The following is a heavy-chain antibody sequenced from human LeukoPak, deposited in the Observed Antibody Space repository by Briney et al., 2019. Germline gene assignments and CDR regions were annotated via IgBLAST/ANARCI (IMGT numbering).Heavy chain of an antibody. J-gene: IGHJ2*01. CDR1: GGSISTYY. V-gene: IGHV4-59*12. D-gene: IGHD3-3*01. Sequence: SETLSLTCTVSGGSISTYYWSWVRQPPGKGLEWIGYIYYSGSTSYNPSLKSRVTISVDTSKRQFSLELNSVTAADTAVYYCARVVTTSGVVVTPYWYFDLWGRGTLVAVSS. CDR2: IYYSGST. CDR3: ARVVTTSGVVVTPYWYFDL.